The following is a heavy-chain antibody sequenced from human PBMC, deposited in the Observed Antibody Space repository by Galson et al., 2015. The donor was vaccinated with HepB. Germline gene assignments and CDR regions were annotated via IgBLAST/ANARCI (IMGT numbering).Heavy chain of an antibody. D-gene: IGHD2-15*01. V-gene: IGHV3-9*01. Sequence: SLRLSCAASGFTFGDYAMHWVRQAPGKGLEWVSGISWNNGSIGYADSVKGRFTISRDNAKNSLYLRMNSLRAEDTALYYCAKDIADISSYMDVWGKGTTVTVSS. CDR3: AKDIADISSYMDV. CDR2: ISWNNGSI. J-gene: IGHJ6*03. CDR1: GFTFGDYA.